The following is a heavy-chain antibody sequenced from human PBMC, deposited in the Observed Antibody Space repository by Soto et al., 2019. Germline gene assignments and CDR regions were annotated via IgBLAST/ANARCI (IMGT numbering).Heavy chain of an antibody. J-gene: IGHJ3*02. Sequence: VQSGAVVKKPGASVTVSCSASGYPVTASYMHWVRQAPGRGLEGMGGINPATGAAKYTQTFQGRVTMARGTSTSTGFMELSGLTAGDAAGFYCARGGGVGVAGSAAFDMWGQGTLVTVSS. CDR3: ARGGGVGVAGSAAFDM. CDR1: GYPVTASY. CDR2: INPATGAA. V-gene: IGHV1-2*02. D-gene: IGHD3-3*01.